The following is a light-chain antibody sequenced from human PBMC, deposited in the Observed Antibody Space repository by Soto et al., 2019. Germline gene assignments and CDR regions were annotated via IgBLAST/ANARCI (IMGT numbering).Light chain of an antibody. Sequence: EFVLTQSPGILSLSPGERATLSCRASQTVINNYLAWYQQKPGQAPRLLIYATSSRATGIPDRFSGSGSGTDFTLIISRLEPEDFAVYYCHQYGSSPPYIFGQGTRLDFK. V-gene: IGKV3-20*01. CDR1: QTVINNY. CDR2: ATS. J-gene: IGKJ2*01. CDR3: HQYGSSPPYI.